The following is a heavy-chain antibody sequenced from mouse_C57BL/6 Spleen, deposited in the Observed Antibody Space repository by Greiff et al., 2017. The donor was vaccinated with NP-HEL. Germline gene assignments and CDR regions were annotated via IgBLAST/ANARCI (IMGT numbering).Heavy chain of an antibody. J-gene: IGHJ4*01. CDR3: ARSSTMVTTNAMDY. CDR1: GYAFSSSW. Sequence: QVQLQQSGPELVKPGASVKISCKASGYAFSSSWMNWVKQRPGKGLEWIGRIYPGDGDTNYNGKFKGKATLTADKSSSTAYMQLSSLTSEDSAVYYCARSSTMVTTNAMDYWGQGTSVTVSS. D-gene: IGHD2-2*01. CDR2: IYPGDGDT. V-gene: IGHV1-82*01.